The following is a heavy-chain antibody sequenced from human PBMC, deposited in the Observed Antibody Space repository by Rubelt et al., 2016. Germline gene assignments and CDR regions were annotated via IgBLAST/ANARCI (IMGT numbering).Heavy chain of an antibody. CDR1: GYSFTNY. CDR2: INPSGGST. CDR3: ARNEGGGLDY. J-gene: IGHJ4*02. D-gene: IGHD1-1*01. V-gene: IGHV1-46*01. Sequence: QVQLVQSGAEVKKPGASVNISCKASGYSFTNYIHWVRQAPGQGLEWMGFINPSGGSTSYAQKFQDRVIMTRDTSTSTVYMELSSLKSEDPAVFYCARNEGGGLDYWGQGTLVTVSS.